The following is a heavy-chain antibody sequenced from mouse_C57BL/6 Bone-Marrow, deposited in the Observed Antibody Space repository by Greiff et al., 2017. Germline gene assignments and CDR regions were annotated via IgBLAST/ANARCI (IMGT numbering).Heavy chain of an antibody. J-gene: IGHJ3*01. Sequence: EVKLVESGGGLVQPGGSLSLSCAASGFTFTDYYMSWVRQPPGKALEWLGFIRNKANGYTTEYSASVKGRFTISRDNSQSILYLQMHALRAKDSATYYCARWGYYGSGFAYWGQGTLVTVSA. V-gene: IGHV7-3*01. D-gene: IGHD1-1*01. CDR3: ARWGYYGSGFAY. CDR2: IRNKANGYTT. CDR1: GFTFTDYY.